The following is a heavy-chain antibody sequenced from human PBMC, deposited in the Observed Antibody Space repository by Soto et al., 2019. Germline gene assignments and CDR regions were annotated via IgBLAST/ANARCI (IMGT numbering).Heavy chain of an antibody. V-gene: IGHV1-3*01. Sequence: QVQLVQSGAEVKKPGASVKVSCKNSGYTFTSSAMHWVRKATGQSLEWMGWINGGNGNTKCSQQFQGRVTITRDTSARTAYMELSILRAEDTDVYYCARDPAPYYYFGMDVWVQGTTVTVSS. J-gene: IGHJ6*02. CDR1: GYTFTSSA. CDR3: ARDPAPYYYFGMDV. CDR2: INGGNGNT.